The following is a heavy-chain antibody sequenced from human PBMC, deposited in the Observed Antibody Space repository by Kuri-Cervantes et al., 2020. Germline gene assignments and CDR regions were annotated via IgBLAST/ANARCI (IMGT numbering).Heavy chain of an antibody. CDR3: ARDYYSSSWYDYYYYYGMDV. Sequence: GESLKISCAASGFTFSSYAMHWVRQAPGKGLEWVAVISYDGSNKYYADSVKGRFTISRGNSKNTLYLQMNSLRAEDTAVYYCARDYYSSSWYDYYYYYGMDVWGQGTTVTVSS. CDR1: GFTFSSYA. V-gene: IGHV3-30-3*01. CDR2: ISYDGSNK. D-gene: IGHD6-13*01. J-gene: IGHJ6*02.